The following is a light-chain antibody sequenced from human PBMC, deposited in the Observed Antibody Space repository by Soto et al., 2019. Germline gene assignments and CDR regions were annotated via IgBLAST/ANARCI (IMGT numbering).Light chain of an antibody. CDR3: QQSGSSHPYT. J-gene: IGKJ2*01. Sequence: VVLTQSPGTVSLSPGERATLSCRASQSVNSRYLAWYQQRPGQAPRLLLFGTFSRATGIPDRFSGSGSGTDFTLTISRLEPEDFAVYYCQQSGSSHPYTFGQGTKLEIK. CDR2: GTF. CDR1: QSVNSRY. V-gene: IGKV3-20*01.